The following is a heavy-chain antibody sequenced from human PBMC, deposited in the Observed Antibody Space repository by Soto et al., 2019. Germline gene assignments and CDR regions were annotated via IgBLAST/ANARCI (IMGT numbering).Heavy chain of an antibody. J-gene: IGHJ4*02. V-gene: IGHV5-51*01. CDR3: ARAFRSNYYAF. CDR1: GFTFTTYW. CDR2: IYPDDSDT. Sequence: PGESLKISCKGSGFTFTTYWIGWVRQVPGKGLEWMGVIYPDDSDTRYSPSFQGRVTISADKSNSTAYLQWSSLEASDTAVYYCARAFRSNYYAFWGQGTLVIVSS. D-gene: IGHD3-3*01.